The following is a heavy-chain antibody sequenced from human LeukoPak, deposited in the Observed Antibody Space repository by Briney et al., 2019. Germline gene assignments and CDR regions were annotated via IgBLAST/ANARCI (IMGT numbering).Heavy chain of an antibody. J-gene: IGHJ3*02. V-gene: IGHV4-59*01. Sequence: SETLSLTCTVSGGSISSYYWSWIRQAPGKGLAWIGYIYYSGSTNYNPSLKSRVTISVDTSKNQFSLKLSSVTAADTAVYYCARSRYSGYVDAFDIWGQGTMVTVSS. CDR3: ARSRYSGYVDAFDI. D-gene: IGHD5-12*01. CDR1: GGSISSYY. CDR2: IYYSGST.